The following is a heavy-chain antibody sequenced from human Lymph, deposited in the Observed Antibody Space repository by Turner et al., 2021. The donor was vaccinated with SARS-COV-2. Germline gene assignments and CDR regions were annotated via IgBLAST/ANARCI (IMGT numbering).Heavy chain of an antibody. CDR2: SSGSGGST. J-gene: IGHJ4*02. V-gene: IGHV3-23*01. CDR1: TFSRYA. D-gene: IGHD2-15*01. Sequence: TFSRYAMSWVRQAPGKVLEWVSASSGSGGSTYYADSLKGRFTISRDNSKNTLYLQLNSLRAEDTAVYYCAREGYWGYFDYWGQGTLVTVSS. CDR3: AREGYWGYFDY.